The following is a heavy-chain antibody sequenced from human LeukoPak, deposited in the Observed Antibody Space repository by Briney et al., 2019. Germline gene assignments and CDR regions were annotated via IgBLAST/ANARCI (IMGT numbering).Heavy chain of an antibody. CDR1: GYTFTSYG. Sequence: GASVKVSCKASGYTFTSYGISWVRQAPGQGLEWMGGISAYNGNTNYAQKLQGRVTMTTDTSTSTVYMELRSLRSDDTAVYYCARVHRYCSSTSCYEGFDYWGQGTLVTVSS. J-gene: IGHJ4*02. CDR3: ARVHRYCSSTSCYEGFDY. CDR2: ISAYNGNT. V-gene: IGHV1-18*01. D-gene: IGHD2-2*01.